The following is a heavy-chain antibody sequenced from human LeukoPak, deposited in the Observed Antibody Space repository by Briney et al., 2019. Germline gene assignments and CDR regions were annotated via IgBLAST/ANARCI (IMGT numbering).Heavy chain of an antibody. CDR1: GFTFSSYS. Sequence: PGGSLRLSCAASGFTFSSYSMNWVRQAPGKGLEWVSSVSTSSSYIYYADSVRGRFTISRDNAKNSLYLQMNSLRAEDTAVYSCARGADGVSSNSRGWFDPWGQGTLVTVSS. D-gene: IGHD2-15*01. J-gene: IGHJ5*02. CDR2: VSTSSSYI. V-gene: IGHV3-21*01. CDR3: ARGADGVSSNSRGWFDP.